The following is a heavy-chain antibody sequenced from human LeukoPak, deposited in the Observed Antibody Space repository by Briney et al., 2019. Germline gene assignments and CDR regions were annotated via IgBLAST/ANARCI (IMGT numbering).Heavy chain of an antibody. CDR2: TIPLFGTA. V-gene: IGHV1-69*05. J-gene: IGHJ5*02. CDR1: GGSFSNFT. D-gene: IGHD3-10*01. CDR3: ARDLLWFGEPSNWFDP. Sequence: ASVKVSCKPSGGSFSNFTITWVRQAPGQGLEWMGGTIPLFGTANYAPEFQGRVTITTDESTNTAYMELSSLRSEDTAVYYCARDLLWFGEPSNWFDPWGQGTLVTVSS.